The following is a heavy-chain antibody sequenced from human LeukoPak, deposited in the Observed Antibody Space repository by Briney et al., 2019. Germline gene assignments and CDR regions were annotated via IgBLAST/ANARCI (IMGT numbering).Heavy chain of an antibody. J-gene: IGHJ4*02. CDR2: INRDGSRI. V-gene: IGHV3-43*01. D-gene: IGHD2-15*01. CDR1: GFTFDAYS. CDR3: AKEGRGSRFSAFDY. Sequence: PGGSLRLSCAASGFTFDAYSVHWVRQGPGKGLQWVGLINRDGSRIYYADYVKGRFSISRDNNQNSLYLQMNSLRTEDTALYYCAKEGRGSRFSAFDYWGQGALVTVSS.